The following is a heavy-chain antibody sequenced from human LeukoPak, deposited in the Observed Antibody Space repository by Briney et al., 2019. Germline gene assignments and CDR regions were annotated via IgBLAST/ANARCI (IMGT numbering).Heavy chain of an antibody. V-gene: IGHV4-34*01. CDR3: ARGSDYDKVFDP. CDR1: GGSFSGYY. Sequence: KPSETLSLTCAVYGGSFSGYYWSWIRQPPGKGLEWIGEINHSGSTNYNPSLKSRVTISVDTSKNQFSLKLSSVTAADTAVYYCARGSDYDKVFDPWGQGTLVTVSS. D-gene: IGHD3-9*01. CDR2: INHSGST. J-gene: IGHJ5*02.